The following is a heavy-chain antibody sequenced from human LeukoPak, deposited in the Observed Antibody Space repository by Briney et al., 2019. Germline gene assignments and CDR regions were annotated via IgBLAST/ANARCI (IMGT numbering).Heavy chain of an antibody. CDR1: GGSISSYY. CDR2: IYYSGST. J-gene: IGHJ6*02. Sequence: SETLSLTCTVSGGSISSYYWSWIRQPPGKGLEWIGYIYYSGSTNYNPSLKSRVTISVDTSKNQFSLKLSSVTAADTAVYYCARARSTVTTDLGFVYYYYGMDVWGQGATVTVSS. V-gene: IGHV4-59*01. D-gene: IGHD4-17*01. CDR3: ARARSTVTTDLGFVYYYYGMDV.